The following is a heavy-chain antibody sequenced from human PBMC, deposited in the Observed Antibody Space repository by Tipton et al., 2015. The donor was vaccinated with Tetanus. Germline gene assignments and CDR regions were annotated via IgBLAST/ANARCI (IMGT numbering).Heavy chain of an antibody. CDR2: ISSSGSTI. V-gene: IGHV3-11*01. J-gene: IGHJ6*02. Sequence: SLRLSCAASGFTFSDYYMSWIRQAPGKGLEWVSYISSSGSTIYYADSVKGRFTISRDNAKNSLYLQMNSLRAEDTAVYYCARGSGPAERYYYYYYGMDVWGQGTTVTVSS. CDR1: GFTFSDYY. CDR3: ARGSGPAERYYYYYYGMDV. D-gene: IGHD2-2*01.